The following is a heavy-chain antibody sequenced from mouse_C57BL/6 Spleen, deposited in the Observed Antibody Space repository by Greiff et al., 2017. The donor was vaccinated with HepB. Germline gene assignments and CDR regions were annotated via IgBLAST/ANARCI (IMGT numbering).Heavy chain of an antibody. CDR1: GYTFTSYW. J-gene: IGHJ2*01. Sequence: QVQLKESGAELVKPGASVKLSCKASGYTFTSYWMQWVKQRPGQGLEWIGEIDPSDSYTNYNQKFKGKATLTVDTSSSTAYMQLSSLTSEDSAVYYCARGRGLRPFDYWGQGTPLTVSS. CDR2: IDPSDSYT. V-gene: IGHV1-50*01. CDR3: ARGRGLRPFDY. D-gene: IGHD2-2*01.